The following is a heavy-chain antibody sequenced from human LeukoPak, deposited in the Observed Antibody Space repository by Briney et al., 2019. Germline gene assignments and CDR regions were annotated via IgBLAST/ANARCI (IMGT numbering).Heavy chain of an antibody. CDR3: ARGPDDSSEKALYYFHY. CDR1: GGSISRYY. D-gene: IGHD3-22*01. J-gene: IGHJ4*02. Sequence: SETLSLTRTVSGGSISRYYWSWVRQPPGKGLEWIGYIYYSGSTTYNPSLKSRVTISVDTSKNQFSLKLSSVTAADTAVYYCARGPDDSSEKALYYFHYWGQGTLVTVSS. CDR2: IYYSGST. V-gene: IGHV4-59*01.